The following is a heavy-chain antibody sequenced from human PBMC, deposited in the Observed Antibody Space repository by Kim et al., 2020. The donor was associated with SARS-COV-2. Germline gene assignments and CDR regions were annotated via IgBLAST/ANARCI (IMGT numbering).Heavy chain of an antibody. CDR2: ISSNGVST. CDR3: AREWAGYSGYDFGY. D-gene: IGHD5-12*01. V-gene: IGHV3-64*01. Sequence: GGSLRLSCAASGFTFSSYAMHWVRQAPGKGLEYVSAISSNGVSTYYANSVKGRFTISRDNSKNTLYLQMGSLRAEDMAVYYCAREWAGYSGYDFGYWGQG. CDR1: GFTFSSYA. J-gene: IGHJ4*02.